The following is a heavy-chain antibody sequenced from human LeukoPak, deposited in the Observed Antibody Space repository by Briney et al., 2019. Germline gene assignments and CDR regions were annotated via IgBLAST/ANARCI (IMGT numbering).Heavy chain of an antibody. CDR1: GYSFTSYG. D-gene: IGHD6-13*01. CDR2: ISAYNGNT. CDR3: ARLIAAAAPFDY. J-gene: IGHJ4*02. V-gene: IGHV1-18*01. Sequence: ASVKASCKASGYSFTSYGISWVRQAPGQGLEWMGWISAYNGNTNYAQKFQGRVTITADESTSTAYMELSSLRSEDTAVYYCARLIAAAAPFDYWGQGTLVTVSS.